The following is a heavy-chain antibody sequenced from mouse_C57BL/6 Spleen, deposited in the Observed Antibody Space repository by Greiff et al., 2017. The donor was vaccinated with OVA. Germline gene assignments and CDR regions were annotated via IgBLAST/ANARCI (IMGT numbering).Heavy chain of an antibody. Sequence: LVESGPELVKPGASVKLSCKASGYTFTSYDINWVKQRPGQGLEWIGWIYPRDGSTKYNEKFKGKATLTVDTSSSTAYMELHSLTSEDSAVYFCARSNYEDAMDYWGQGTSVTVSS. CDR1: GYTFTSYD. V-gene: IGHV1-85*01. D-gene: IGHD2-5*01. J-gene: IGHJ4*01. CDR3: ARSNYEDAMDY. CDR2: IYPRDGST.